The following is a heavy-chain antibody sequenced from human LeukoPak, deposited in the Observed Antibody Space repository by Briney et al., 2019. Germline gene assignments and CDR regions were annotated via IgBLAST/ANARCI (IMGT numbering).Heavy chain of an antibody. J-gene: IGHJ4*02. D-gene: IGHD1-26*01. Sequence: ASVKVSCKASGYTFTSYAMHWVRQAPGQRLEWMGWINAGNGNTKYSQKFQGRVTITRDTSASTAYMELSSLRSEDTAVYYCARGAAGATRGLLDYWGQGTLVTVSS. CDR1: GYTFTSYA. CDR2: INAGNGNT. V-gene: IGHV1-3*01. CDR3: ARGAAGATRGLLDY.